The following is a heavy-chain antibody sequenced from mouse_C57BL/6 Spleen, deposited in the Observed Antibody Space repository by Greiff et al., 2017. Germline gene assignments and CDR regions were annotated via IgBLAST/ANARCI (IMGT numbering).Heavy chain of an antibody. D-gene: IGHD1-1*01. CDR2: ISYSGST. CDR3: AREGDYGSRFAY. J-gene: IGHJ3*01. V-gene: IGHV3-1*01. Sequence: EVKLVESGPGMVKPSQSLSLTCTVTGYSITSGYDWHWIRHFPGNKLEWMGYISYSGSTNYNPSLKSRISITHDTSKNHFFLKLNSVTTEDTATYYCAREGDYGSRFAYWGQGTLVTVSA. CDR1: GYSITSGYD.